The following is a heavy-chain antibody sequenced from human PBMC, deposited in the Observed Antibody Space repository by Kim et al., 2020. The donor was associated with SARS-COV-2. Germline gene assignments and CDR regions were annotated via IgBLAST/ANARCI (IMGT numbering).Heavy chain of an antibody. Sequence: GGSLRLSCAASGFTFSSYDMHWVRQATGKGLEWVSAIGTAGDTYYPGSVKGRFTISRENAKNSLYLQMNSLRAGDTAVYYCARGDYIGVTMVRGVITPTRYDYYMDVWGKGTTVTVSS. CDR2: IGTAGDT. CDR1: GFTFSSYD. V-gene: IGHV3-13*01. D-gene: IGHD3-10*01. CDR3: ARGDYIGVTMVRGVITPTRYDYYMDV. J-gene: IGHJ6*03.